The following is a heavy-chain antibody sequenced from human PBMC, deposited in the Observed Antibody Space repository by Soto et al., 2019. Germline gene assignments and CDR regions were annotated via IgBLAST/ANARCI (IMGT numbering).Heavy chain of an antibody. CDR3: AKVVAYYDYIWGSQYYYYMDV. CDR2: ISGSGGST. CDR1: GFTFSSYA. J-gene: IGHJ6*03. V-gene: IGHV3-23*01. Sequence: GGSLRFSCAASGFTFSSYAMSWVRQAPGKGLEWVSAISGSGGSTYYADSVKGRFTISRDNSKNTLYLQMNSLRAEDTAVYYCAKVVAYYDYIWGSQYYYYMDVWGKGTTVTVSS. D-gene: IGHD3-16*01.